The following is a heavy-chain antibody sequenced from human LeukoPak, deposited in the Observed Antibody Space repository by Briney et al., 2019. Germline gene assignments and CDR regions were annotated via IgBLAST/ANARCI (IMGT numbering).Heavy chain of an antibody. Sequence: GGSLRLSCAASGFTFSAYNMNWVRRTPGKGLEWVSSITTSSSYMFYADSVKGRFTISRDNAKNSLYLQMNSLRAEDTAVYYCAELGITMIGGVWGKGTTVTISS. V-gene: IGHV3-21*01. CDR3: AELGITMIGGV. CDR2: ITTSSSYM. CDR1: GFTFSAYN. D-gene: IGHD3-10*02. J-gene: IGHJ6*04.